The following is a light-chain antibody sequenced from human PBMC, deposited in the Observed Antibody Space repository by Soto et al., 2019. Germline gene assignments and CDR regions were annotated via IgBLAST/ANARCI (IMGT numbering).Light chain of an antibody. J-gene: IGLJ2*01. CDR1: SGHSSYI. V-gene: IGLV4-60*02. Sequence: QSVLTQSSSASASLGSSVKLTWTLSSGHSSYIIAWHQQQPGKAPRYLMKLEGSGSYNKGSGVPDRFSGSSSGADRYLTISNLQFEDEADYYCETWDSNTVVFGGGTKLTVL. CDR3: ETWDSNTVV. CDR2: LEGSGSY.